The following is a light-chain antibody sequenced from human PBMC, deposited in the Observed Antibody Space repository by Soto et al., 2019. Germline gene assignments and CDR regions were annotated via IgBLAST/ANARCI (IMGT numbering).Light chain of an antibody. J-gene: IGLJ2*01. CDR2: NTN. CDR3: LLAYTGARI. Sequence: QAVVTQEPSLTVSPGGTVTLTCGSSTGAVTSSHFCYWIQQKPGQAPRTLIYNTNNKHSWTPARFSASLLGGKAALTLSGAQPEDEADYYCLLAYTGARIFGGGTQLTVL. V-gene: IGLV7-46*01. CDR1: TGAVTSSHF.